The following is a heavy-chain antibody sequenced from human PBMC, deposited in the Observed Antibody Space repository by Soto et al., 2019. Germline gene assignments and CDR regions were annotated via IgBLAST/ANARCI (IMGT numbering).Heavy chain of an antibody. J-gene: IGHJ4*02. D-gene: IGHD2-15*01. V-gene: IGHV4-39*01. CDR1: GGSIRSDNSY. Sequence: QLQLQESGPGLVKPSETLSLTCTVSGGSIRSDNSYWDWVRQPPGKGLEWIATMSSSGRTLYSPSLRGRVTLSIATSKNQFSLKMSSVTATDTAVYFCARFPGIYGVHTPYFDLWGQGILVIVSS. CDR3: ARFPGIYGVHTPYFDL. CDR2: MSSSGRT.